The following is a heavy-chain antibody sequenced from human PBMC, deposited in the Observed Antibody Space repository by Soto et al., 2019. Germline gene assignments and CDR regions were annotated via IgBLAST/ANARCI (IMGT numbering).Heavy chain of an antibody. D-gene: IGHD6-13*01. CDR3: TPHPGVAAAGIGWFDP. V-gene: IGHV3-15*01. CDR1: GFTFSNAW. CDR2: IKSKTDGGTT. Sequence: PAGSLRLSCAASGFTFSNAWMSWVRQAPGKGLEWVGRIKSKTDGGTTDYAAPVKGRFTVSRGDSKNTLYLQMNSLKSEDTAVYYCTPHPGVAAAGIGWFDPWGQGTLVTVSS. J-gene: IGHJ5*02.